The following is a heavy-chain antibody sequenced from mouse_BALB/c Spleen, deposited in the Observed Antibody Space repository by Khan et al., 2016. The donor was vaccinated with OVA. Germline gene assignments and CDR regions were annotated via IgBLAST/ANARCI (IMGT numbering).Heavy chain of an antibody. J-gene: IGHJ2*01. V-gene: IGHV3-2*02. CDR3: ARVYGGDFDY. Sequence: EVQLVESGPGLVKPSQSLSLTCTVTGYSITSDYAWNWIRQFPGNKLEWMGYISYSGNTKYNPSLKSRTSVTRDTSKNKIFLQLNSVTAEDTATYYCARVYGGDFDYWGQGTTLTVSS. D-gene: IGHD2-10*02. CDR2: ISYSGNT. CDR1: GYSITSDYA.